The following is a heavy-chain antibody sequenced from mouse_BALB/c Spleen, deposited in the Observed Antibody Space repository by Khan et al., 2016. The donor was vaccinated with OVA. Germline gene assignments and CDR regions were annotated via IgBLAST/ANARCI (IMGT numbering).Heavy chain of an antibody. CDR2: IRSKSNNYAT. CDR3: VRQLGLRSAWFAY. J-gene: IGHJ3*01. CDR1: GFTFNTYA. V-gene: IGHV10-1*02. Sequence: EVQLVESGGVLVQPKGSLKLSCAASGFTFNTYAMNWVRQAPGKGLEWVARIRSKSNNYATYYADSVKDRFTISRDDSQSMLYLQMNNLKTEDTAMYYCVRQLGLRSAWFAYWGQGTLVTVSA. D-gene: IGHD3-1*01.